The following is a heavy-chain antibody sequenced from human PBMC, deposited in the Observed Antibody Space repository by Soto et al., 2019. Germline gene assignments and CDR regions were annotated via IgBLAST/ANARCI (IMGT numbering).Heavy chain of an antibody. J-gene: IGHJ4*02. CDR3: ARGLYCSGGSCYSIASFDY. D-gene: IGHD2-15*01. CDR1: GGSFSNHY. V-gene: IGHV4-34*02. Sequence: HVQLQQWGAGLLKPSETLSLTCAVYGGSFSNHYWSWIRQPPGKGLEWIGEINHSGSTNYNPSLKSRVTISVDPSKNQFSLKVRSVTAADTAVYYCARGLYCSGGSCYSIASFDYWGQGTLVTVSS. CDR2: INHSGST.